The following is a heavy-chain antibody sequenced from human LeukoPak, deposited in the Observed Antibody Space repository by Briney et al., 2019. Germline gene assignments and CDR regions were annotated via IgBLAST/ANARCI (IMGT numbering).Heavy chain of an antibody. Sequence: GGSLRLSCAASGFTVSSSSMNWVRLGPGKGLEWVSVISSDGSTYYAESVKGGLTISSDNSRNNLPFQLHDLRADDTAVYYCTRRQEQVSRPWHWGPQRKKFYYYGMDVWGQGTTVTVSS. CDR3: TRRQEQVSRPWHWGPQRKKFYYYGMDV. CDR1: GFTVSSSS. J-gene: IGHJ6*02. CDR2: ISSDGST. V-gene: IGHV3-66*01. D-gene: IGHD3-16*01.